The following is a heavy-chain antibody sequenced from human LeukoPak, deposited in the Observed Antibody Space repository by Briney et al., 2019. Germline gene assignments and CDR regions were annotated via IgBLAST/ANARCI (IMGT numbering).Heavy chain of an antibody. CDR1: GFIFSSYW. CDR2: INQDGGAK. D-gene: IGHD1-1*01. J-gene: IGHJ4*02. V-gene: IGHV3-7*01. Sequence: GGSLRLSCAASGFIFSSYWMSWVRQAPGKGLEWVANINQDGGAKYYVDSLKGRFTISRDNIEKSLYLQLNSLTADDTAVYFCARAPTTGTVDYWGQGTLVTVSS. CDR3: ARAPTTGTVDY.